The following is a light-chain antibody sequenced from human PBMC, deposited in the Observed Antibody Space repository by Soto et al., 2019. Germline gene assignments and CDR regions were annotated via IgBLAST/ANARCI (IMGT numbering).Light chain of an antibody. J-gene: IGKJ5*01. CDR1: QDISNY. V-gene: IGKV1-27*01. CDR3: QQYNNWPFIT. Sequence: DIQMTQSPSSLSASVGDRVTITCRASQDISNYLAWYQQKPLKVPKLLIYAASTLQSGVPSRFSGSGSGTDYTLTISSLQPEDVAVYYCQQYNNWPFITFGQGTRLEI. CDR2: AAS.